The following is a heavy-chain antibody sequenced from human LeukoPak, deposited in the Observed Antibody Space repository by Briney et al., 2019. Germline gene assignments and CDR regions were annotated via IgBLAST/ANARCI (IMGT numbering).Heavy chain of an antibody. V-gene: IGHV4-34*01. CDR3: ARGDCSSTSCYRYYFDY. CDR2: INHSGST. Sequence: PSETLSLTCAVYGGSFSGYYWNWIRQPPGKGLEWIGEINHSGSTNYNPSLKSRVTISVDTSKNQFSLKLSSVTAADTAVYYCARGDCSSTSCYRYYFDYWGQGTLVTVSP. CDR1: GGSFSGYY. J-gene: IGHJ4*02. D-gene: IGHD2-2*01.